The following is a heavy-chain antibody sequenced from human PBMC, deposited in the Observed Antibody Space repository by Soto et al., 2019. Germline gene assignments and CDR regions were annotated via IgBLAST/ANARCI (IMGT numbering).Heavy chain of an antibody. V-gene: IGHV3-48*01. CDR3: ASTIERTTTSRLR. CDR2: ISSSSNSI. Sequence: PGGSLRLSCAASGFTFSRYSMNWVRQAPGKGLEWVSYISSSSNSIYYADSVKGRFTISRDNAKNSLHLQMNSLRAEDTAVYYCASTIERTTTSRLRWGQGTLVTVSS. J-gene: IGHJ4*02. D-gene: IGHD4-17*01. CDR1: GFTFSRYS.